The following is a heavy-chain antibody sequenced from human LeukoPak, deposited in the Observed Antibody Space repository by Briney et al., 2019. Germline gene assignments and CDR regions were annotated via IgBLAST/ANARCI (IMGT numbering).Heavy chain of an antibody. CDR1: GGTFSSYA. V-gene: IGHV1-69*13. CDR2: IIPIFGTA. CDR3: ARGNYYGANGFDY. J-gene: IGHJ4*02. Sequence: GASVTVSCTASGGTFSSYAISWVRQAPGQGLEWMGGIIPIFGTANYAQKFQGRVTITADESTSTAYMELSSLRSEDTAVYYCARGNYYGANGFDYWGQGTLVTVSS. D-gene: IGHD4-23*01.